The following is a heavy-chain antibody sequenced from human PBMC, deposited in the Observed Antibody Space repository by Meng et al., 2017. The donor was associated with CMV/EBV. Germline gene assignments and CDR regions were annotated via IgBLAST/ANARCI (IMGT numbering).Heavy chain of an antibody. Sequence: GGSLRLSCAASGFTFSSYAMHWVRQAPGKGLERVAVISYDGSNKYYADSVKGRFTISRDNSKNTLYLQMNSLRAEDTAVYYCAREPSDCHSSSWCWFDPWGQGTLVTVSS. J-gene: IGHJ5*02. CDR1: GFTFSSYA. V-gene: IGHV3-30-3*01. CDR3: AREPSDCHSSSWCWFDP. D-gene: IGHD6-13*01. CDR2: ISYDGSNK.